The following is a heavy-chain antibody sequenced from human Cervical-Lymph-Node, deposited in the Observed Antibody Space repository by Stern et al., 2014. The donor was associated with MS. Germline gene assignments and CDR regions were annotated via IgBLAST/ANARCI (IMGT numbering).Heavy chain of an antibody. J-gene: IGHJ6*02. CDR1: GGTFSSYA. CDR3: ARGELKEGLVRGMDV. CDR2: IMPIFGTE. Sequence: VQLVESGAEVKTPGASVKVSCRASGGTFSSYAISRVRQAPGQGLEGGGGIMPIFGTENLEQKFQGRVTIHAAESTRTADMELSSLRSEDTAVYYCARGELKEGLVRGMDVWGQGTTVTVSS. D-gene: IGHD1-26*01. V-gene: IGHV1-69*01.